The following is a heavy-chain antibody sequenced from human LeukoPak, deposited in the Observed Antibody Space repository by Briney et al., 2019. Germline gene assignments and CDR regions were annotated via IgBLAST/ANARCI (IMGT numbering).Heavy chain of an antibody. J-gene: IGHJ3*02. D-gene: IGHD1-7*01. CDR2: INPNSGGT. Sequence: GASVKVSCKASGYTFTGYYMHWVRQAPGQGLEWMGWINPNSGGTNYAQKFQGRVTMTRDTSISTAYMELSRLRSDDTAVYYCARDNWSYPKGAFDIWGQGTMVTVSS. CDR3: ARDNWSYPKGAFDI. V-gene: IGHV1-2*02. CDR1: GYTFTGYY.